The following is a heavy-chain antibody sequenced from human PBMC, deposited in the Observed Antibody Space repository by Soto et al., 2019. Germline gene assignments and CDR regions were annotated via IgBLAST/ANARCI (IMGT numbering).Heavy chain of an antibody. CDR2: INHGGST. CDR3: ARGRAEYDYVWGNYRYTPFDS. Sequence: SETLSLTCAVYGGSFSDYYWSWIRQPPGKGLEWIGEINHGGSTNYNPSLKGRVTMSVDTSKNQFSLRLSSVTAADTAVYYCARGRAEYDYVWGNYRYTPFDSWGQGILVTVSS. J-gene: IGHJ4*02. D-gene: IGHD3-16*02. V-gene: IGHV4-34*01. CDR1: GGSFSDYY.